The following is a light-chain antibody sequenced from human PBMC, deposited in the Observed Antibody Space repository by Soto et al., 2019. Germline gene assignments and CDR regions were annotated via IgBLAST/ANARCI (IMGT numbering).Light chain of an antibody. CDR1: QSVSTN. CDR2: AAS. J-gene: IGKJ4*01. Sequence: DIVLTQSPATLSVSPGERATLSCRVSQSVSTNLAWYQHKLGQAPRLLIYAASTRVTGIPARFSGSGSGTDFTLTINYLKSEDFGIYYCQHYDNGRPPVTFGGGTKVEI. V-gene: IGKV3-15*01. CDR3: QHYDNGRPPVT.